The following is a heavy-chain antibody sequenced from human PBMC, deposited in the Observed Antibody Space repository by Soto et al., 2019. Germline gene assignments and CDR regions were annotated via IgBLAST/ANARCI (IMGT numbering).Heavy chain of an antibody. CDR1: GYTFSNFG. Sequence: QVQLVQSGAEVKKPGASLRVSCKASGYTFSNFGITWVRQAPGQGLEWMGWLNTYNGNTNFALKFQRRVTMTTDTSTNTAYMDLRSLTSDDTAVYYCARGPDPTYSDFWGQGTLVTVSS. CDR3: ARGPDPTYSDF. V-gene: IGHV1-18*01. J-gene: IGHJ4*02. CDR2: LNTYNGNT.